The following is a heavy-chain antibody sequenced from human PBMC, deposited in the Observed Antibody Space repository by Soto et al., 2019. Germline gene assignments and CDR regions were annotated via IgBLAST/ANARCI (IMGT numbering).Heavy chain of an antibody. Sequence: PGGSLRLSCAASVFTFTNAWINWVRQAPGKGLEWVGRIKSKTDGGTTDYAEPVKGRFAISRDDSNNMVYLQMNSLKIEDTAVYYCTTDSYSTIIIVRFDYWGHGTLVTVS. CDR3: TTDSYSTIIIVRFDY. D-gene: IGHD3-22*01. J-gene: IGHJ4*01. V-gene: IGHV3-15*07. CDR1: VFTFTNAW. CDR2: IKSKTDGGTT.